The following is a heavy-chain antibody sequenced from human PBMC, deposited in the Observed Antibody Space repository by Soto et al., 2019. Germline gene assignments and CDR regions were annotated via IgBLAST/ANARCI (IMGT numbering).Heavy chain of an antibody. D-gene: IGHD3-10*01. V-gene: IGHV1-69*12. J-gene: IGHJ3*02. CDR3: GREGVTFGPGALGGAFDI. CDR1: GGTFDSNA. CDR2: IIPIFGTI. Sequence: QVHLVQSGTAVRKPGSSVEVSCTASGGTFDSNAISWVRLAPGQGLEWMGGIIPIFGTINNAQKFQDRVTITADESANIVYMELSSLRSEDTAIYCCGREGVTFGPGALGGAFDIWGQGTLVTVSS.